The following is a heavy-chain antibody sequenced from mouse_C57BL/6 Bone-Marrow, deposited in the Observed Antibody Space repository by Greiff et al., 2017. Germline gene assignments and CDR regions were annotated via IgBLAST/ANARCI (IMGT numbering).Heavy chain of an antibody. J-gene: IGHJ3*01. CDR2: ISSGGSYT. CDR1: GFTFSSYG. Sequence: EVQLKESGGDLVKPGGSLKLSCAASGFTFSSYGMSWVRQTPDKRLEWVATISSGGSYTYYPDSVKGRFTISRDNAKNTLYLQMSSLKSEDTAMYYCARQDGYYVGVAYWGQGTMGTVSA. D-gene: IGHD2-3*01. CDR3: ARQDGYYVGVAY. V-gene: IGHV5-6*01.